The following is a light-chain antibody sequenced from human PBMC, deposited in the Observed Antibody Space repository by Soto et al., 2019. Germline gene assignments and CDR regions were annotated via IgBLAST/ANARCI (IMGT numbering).Light chain of an antibody. CDR2: WAS. V-gene: IGKV4-1*01. J-gene: IGKJ1*01. CDR3: QHYNSYSEA. CDR1: QSVLYSPNNRSY. Sequence: IVSTHSADSLAVSLSERSTINCNSSQSVLYSPNNRSYLAWYQQRSGHPPKLLIHWASTRESGVPDRFSGSGSGTEFTLTISSLQPDDFATYYCQHYNSYSEAFGQGTKVDIK.